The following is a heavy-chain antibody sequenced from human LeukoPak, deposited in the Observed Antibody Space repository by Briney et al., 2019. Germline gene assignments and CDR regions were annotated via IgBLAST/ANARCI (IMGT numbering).Heavy chain of an antibody. CDR2: ISGSGDST. J-gene: IGHJ4*02. D-gene: IGHD6-19*01. CDR1: GFTFSSYA. Sequence: PGGSLRLSCAASGFTFSSYAMSWVRQAPGRGLEWVSGISGSGDSTNYADSVMGRFTSSRDNSKNTLFLQMNMLRAEDTAVYYCAKIPVSYSSGWSNFDYGAQETLVTVSS. CDR3: AKIPVSYSSGWSNFDY. V-gene: IGHV3-23*01.